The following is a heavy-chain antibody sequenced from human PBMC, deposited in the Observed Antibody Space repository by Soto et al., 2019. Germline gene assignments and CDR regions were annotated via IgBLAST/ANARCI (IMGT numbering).Heavy chain of an antibody. Sequence: SVKVSCKASGCTFSSYAISWVRQAPGQGLEWMGGIIPIFGTANYAQKFQGRVTITADESTSTAYMELSSLRSEDTAVYYCARDPYYYDSSGYYLYYYYGMDVWGQGTTVTVS. CDR1: GCTFSSYA. CDR3: ARDPYYYDSSGYYLYYYYGMDV. J-gene: IGHJ6*02. V-gene: IGHV1-69*13. CDR2: IIPIFGTA. D-gene: IGHD3-22*01.